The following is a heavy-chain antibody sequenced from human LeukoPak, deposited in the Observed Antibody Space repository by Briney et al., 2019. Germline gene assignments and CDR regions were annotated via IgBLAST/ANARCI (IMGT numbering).Heavy chain of an antibody. V-gene: IGHV3-33*01. J-gene: IGHJ4*02. CDR1: GFTFSSYG. CDR3: ARSYYYDSSGLGAIDY. D-gene: IGHD3-22*01. Sequence: GRSLRLSCAASGFTFSSYGMHWVRQAPGKGLEWVAVIWYDGSNKYCADSVKGRFTISRDNSKNTLYLQMNSLRAEDTAVYYCARSYYYDSSGLGAIDYWGQGTLVTVSS. CDR2: IWYDGSNK.